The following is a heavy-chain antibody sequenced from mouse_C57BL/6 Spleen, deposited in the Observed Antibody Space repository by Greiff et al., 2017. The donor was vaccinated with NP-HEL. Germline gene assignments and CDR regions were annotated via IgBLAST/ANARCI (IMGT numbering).Heavy chain of an antibody. Sequence: EVQLQQSGPELVKPGASVKISCKASGYTFTDYYMNWVKQSHGKSLEWIGDINPNNGGTSYNQKFKGKATLTVDKSSSTAYMELRSPTSEDSAVYYCAREYYGSSAWFAYWGQGTLVTVSA. J-gene: IGHJ3*01. CDR3: AREYYGSSAWFAY. V-gene: IGHV1-26*01. CDR1: GYTFTDYY. CDR2: INPNNGGT. D-gene: IGHD1-1*01.